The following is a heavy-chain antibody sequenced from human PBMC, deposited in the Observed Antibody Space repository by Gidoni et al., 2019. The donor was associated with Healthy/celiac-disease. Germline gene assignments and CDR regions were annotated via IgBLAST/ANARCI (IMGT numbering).Heavy chain of an antibody. D-gene: IGHD1-1*01. CDR2: ISDYNGNT. Sequence: QVQLVQSGAEVKKPGASVKVSCKASGYTFTSYGISRVRQAPGQGLEWRGWISDYNGNTNYAQKLQGRVTMTTDTSTSTAYMELRSLRSDDTAVYYCARAPELDAYNWFDPWGQGTLVTVSS. CDR1: GYTFTSYG. CDR3: ARAPELDAYNWFDP. V-gene: IGHV1-18*01. J-gene: IGHJ5*02.